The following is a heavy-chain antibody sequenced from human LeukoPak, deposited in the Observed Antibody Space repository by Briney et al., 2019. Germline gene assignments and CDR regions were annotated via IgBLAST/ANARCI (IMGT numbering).Heavy chain of an antibody. Sequence: GGSLRLSCAASGFTFSSYGMNWVRQAPGKGLEWISYISSRSSTIYYADSVKGRFTISRDNAKNSLFLQMNSLRDEDTAVYYDARGCTGGSCFGDFDYWGQGTLGTVSS. CDR3: ARGCTGGSCFGDFDY. CDR2: ISSRSSTI. V-gene: IGHV3-48*02. D-gene: IGHD2-15*01. J-gene: IGHJ4*02. CDR1: GFTFSSYG.